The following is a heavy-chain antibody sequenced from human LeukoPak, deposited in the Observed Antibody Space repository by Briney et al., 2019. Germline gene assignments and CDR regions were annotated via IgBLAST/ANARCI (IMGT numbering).Heavy chain of an antibody. J-gene: IGHJ4*02. CDR2: IYYSGST. V-gene: IGHV4-59*01. D-gene: IGHD6-19*01. Sequence: SETLSLTCTVSGGSISSYYWCWIRQPPGKGQEWIGYIYYSGSTDYNPSLSSRVTISVDTSKNQLSLKLSSVTAADTAVYYCARYSSGWYVDYWGQGSLVTVSS. CDR1: GGSISSYY. CDR3: ARYSSGWYVDY.